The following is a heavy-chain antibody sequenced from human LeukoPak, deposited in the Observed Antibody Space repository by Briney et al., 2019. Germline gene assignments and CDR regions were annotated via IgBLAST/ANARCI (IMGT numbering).Heavy chain of an antibody. CDR2: INPNSGGT. V-gene: IGHV1-2*02. D-gene: IGHD6-13*01. Sequence: ASVTVSFKASVYTFTGYYMHWVRQAPGQGLEWMGWINPNSGGTNYAQKFQGRVTMTRDTSISTAYMELSRLRSDDTAVYYCAREGGHLAAAGIGDYWGQGTLVTVSS. CDR1: VYTFTGYY. CDR3: AREGGHLAAAGIGDY. J-gene: IGHJ4*02.